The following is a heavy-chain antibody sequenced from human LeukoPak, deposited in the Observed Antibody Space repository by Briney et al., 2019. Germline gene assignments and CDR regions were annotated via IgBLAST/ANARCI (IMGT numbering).Heavy chain of an antibody. CDR1: GFTFSSYE. V-gene: IGHV3-48*03. CDR2: ISSSGSTI. Sequence: SGGSLRLSCAASGFTFSSYEMNWVRQAPGKGLEWVSYISSSGSTIYYADSVKGRFTISRDNAKNSLYLQMNSLRAEDTAVYYCARDPLTGDWLDPWGQGTLVTVSS. J-gene: IGHJ5*02. D-gene: IGHD1-14*01. CDR3: ARDPLTGDWLDP.